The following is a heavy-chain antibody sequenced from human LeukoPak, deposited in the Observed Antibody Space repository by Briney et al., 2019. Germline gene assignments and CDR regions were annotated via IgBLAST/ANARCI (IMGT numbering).Heavy chain of an antibody. CDR1: GGSFSGYY. D-gene: IGHD3-10*01. J-gene: IGHJ5*02. CDR3: ARSMVRGHNWFDP. Sequence: PSETLSLTCAVYGGSFSGYYWSWIRQPPGKGLEWIGEINHSGSTNYNPSLKSRVTISVDTSKNQFSLKLSSVTAADTAVYYCARSMVRGHNWFDPWGQGTLVTVSS. CDR2: INHSGST. V-gene: IGHV4-34*01.